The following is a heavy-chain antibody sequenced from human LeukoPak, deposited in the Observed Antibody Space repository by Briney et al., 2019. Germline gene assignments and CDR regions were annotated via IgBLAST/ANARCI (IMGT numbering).Heavy chain of an antibody. V-gene: IGHV4-31*03. CDR1: GGSISSGGYY. D-gene: IGHD3-22*01. CDR2: IYYSGST. CDR3: ARVVVNFFDY. J-gene: IGHJ4*02. Sequence: SQTLSLTCTVSGGSISSGGYYWSWIRQHPGKGLELIGYIYYSGSTYYNPSLKSRVTISVDTSKNQFSLKLSSVTAADTAVYYCARVVVNFFDYWGQGTLVTVSS.